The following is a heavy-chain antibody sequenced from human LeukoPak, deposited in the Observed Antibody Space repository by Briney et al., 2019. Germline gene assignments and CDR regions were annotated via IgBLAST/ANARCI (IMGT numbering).Heavy chain of an antibody. V-gene: IGHV3-23*01. CDR2: IIGSGAYT. J-gene: IGHJ4*02. D-gene: IGHD5-18*01. CDR3: ARDSTPDKYSYGAIDF. CDR1: EFTFSSYA. Sequence: PGGSLRLSCAASEFTFSSYAMSWVRRAPGKGLEWISAIIGSGAYTYYAASAKGRFTISRDNSKITLYLQMNSLRAEDTAVYYCARDSTPDKYSYGAIDFWGRGTLVTVSS.